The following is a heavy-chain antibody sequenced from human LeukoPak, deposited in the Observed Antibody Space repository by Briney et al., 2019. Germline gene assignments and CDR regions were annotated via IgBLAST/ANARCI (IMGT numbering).Heavy chain of an antibody. Sequence: ASVKVSCKASGYTFTSYGISWVRQAPVQGLEWMGWISAYNGNTNYAQKLQGRVTMTTDTSTSTAYMELRSLRSDDTAVYYCASLTSGPGYASNYYYMDVWGKGTTVTVSS. D-gene: IGHD3-9*01. CDR3: ASLTSGPGYASNYYYMDV. CDR1: GYTFTSYG. J-gene: IGHJ6*03. CDR2: ISAYNGNT. V-gene: IGHV1-18*01.